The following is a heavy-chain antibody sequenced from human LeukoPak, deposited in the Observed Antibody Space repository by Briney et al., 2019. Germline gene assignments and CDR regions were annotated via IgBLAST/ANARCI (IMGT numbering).Heavy chain of an antibody. CDR2: ISGSGGST. V-gene: IGHV3-23*01. J-gene: IGHJ4*02. CDR1: GFTFSSYA. D-gene: IGHD3-22*01. CDR3: ANSDYYDSSGLAAY. Sequence: GGSLRLSCAGSGFTFSSYAMSWVRQAPGKGLEWVSAISGSGGSTYYADSVKGRFTISRDNSKNTLYLQMNSLRAEDTAVYYCANSDYYDSSGLAAYWGQGTLVTVSS.